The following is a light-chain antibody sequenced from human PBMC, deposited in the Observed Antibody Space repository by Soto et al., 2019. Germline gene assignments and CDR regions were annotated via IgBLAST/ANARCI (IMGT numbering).Light chain of an antibody. CDR2: KAS. CDR3: QQYNSYPDT. CDR1: QSISSW. J-gene: IGKJ2*01. V-gene: IGKV1-5*03. Sequence: DIQLTQSPSTLSTSVGDRVTITCRASQSISSWLAWYQQKPGKSPNLLIYKASRLQSGVPSRFSGSGSGTEFTLTISILQPDDFATYYFQQYNSYPDTFGQGTKLEIK.